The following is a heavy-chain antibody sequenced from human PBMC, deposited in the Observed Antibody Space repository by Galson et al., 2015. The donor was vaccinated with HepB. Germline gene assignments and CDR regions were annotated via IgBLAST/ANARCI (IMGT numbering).Heavy chain of an antibody. J-gene: IGHJ6*02. CDR2: INPSGGST. Sequence: SVKVSCKASGYTFTSYYMHWVRQAPGQGLEWMGIINPSGGSTSYAQKLQGKVTMTRDTSTSTVYMELSSLRSEDTAVYYCARDHTLDTARKYYYYGMDVWGQGTTVTVSS. D-gene: IGHD5-18*01. V-gene: IGHV1-46*04. CDR3: ARDHTLDTARKYYYYGMDV. CDR1: GYTFTSYY.